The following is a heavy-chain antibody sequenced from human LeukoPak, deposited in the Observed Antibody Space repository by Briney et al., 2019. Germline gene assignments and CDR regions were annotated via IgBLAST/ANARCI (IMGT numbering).Heavy chain of an antibody. CDR3: ARGRVDFWSGYSDLDY. V-gene: IGHV1-8*02. J-gene: IGHJ4*02. D-gene: IGHD3-3*01. Sequence: GASVKVSCKASGYTFTGYYMHWVRQAPGQGLEWMGRINPNSGNTGYAQKFQGRVTMTRNTSISTAYMELSSLRSEDTAVYYCARGRVDFWSGYSDLDYWGQGTLVTVSS. CDR1: GYTFTGYY. CDR2: INPNSGNT.